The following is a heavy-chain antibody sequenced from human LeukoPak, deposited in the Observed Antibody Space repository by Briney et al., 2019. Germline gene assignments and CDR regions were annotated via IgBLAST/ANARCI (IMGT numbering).Heavy chain of an antibody. V-gene: IGHV3-66*01. Sequence: PGGSLRLSCAASGITVSTNYMSWVPQAPGKRLEWVSVIYSGGTTHYADSVKGRFTISRDNSRNTVYLQMNSLRAEDTAVYYCARDYVAGTPSYWGQGTLVTVSS. CDR2: IYSGGTT. CDR1: GITVSTNY. D-gene: IGHD2-15*01. J-gene: IGHJ4*02. CDR3: ARDYVAGTPSY.